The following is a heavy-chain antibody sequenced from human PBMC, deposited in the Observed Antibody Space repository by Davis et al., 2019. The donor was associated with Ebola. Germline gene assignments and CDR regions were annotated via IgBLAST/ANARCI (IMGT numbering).Heavy chain of an antibody. CDR3: ARGRLLEWPPTFYGLDV. D-gene: IGHD3-3*01. V-gene: IGHV4-59*01. Sequence: SETLSFTCSASGASISSYYWSWIRQAPGKGLEWIAFIYNSASSNQNPSLQSRVTISIDTPNKQISLRLSSVTAADTAVYYCARGRLLEWPPTFYGLDVWGKGTAVTVSS. CDR2: IYNSASS. CDR1: GASISSYY. J-gene: IGHJ6*04.